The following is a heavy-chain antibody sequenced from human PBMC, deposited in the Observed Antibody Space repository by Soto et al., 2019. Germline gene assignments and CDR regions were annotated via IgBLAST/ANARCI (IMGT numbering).Heavy chain of an antibody. J-gene: IGHJ3*02. CDR3: ARDYGDYSAFDI. Sequence: PSETLSLTCTVSGGSISRGGYYWSWLRQHPGKGLEWIGYIYYSGSTYYNPSLKSRVTISVDTSKNQFSLKLSSVTAADTAVYYCARDYGDYSAFDIWGQGTMVTVSS. CDR1: GGSISRGGYY. V-gene: IGHV4-31*03. D-gene: IGHD4-17*01. CDR2: IYYSGST.